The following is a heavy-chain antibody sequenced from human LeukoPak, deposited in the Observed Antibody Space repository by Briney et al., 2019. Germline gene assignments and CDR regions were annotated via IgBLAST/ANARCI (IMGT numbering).Heavy chain of an antibody. CDR2: IYYSGST. J-gene: IGHJ4*02. CDR1: GGSLSSYY. CDR3: ARALFYGSGSQPFDY. V-gene: IGHV4-59*01. Sequence: SETLSLTCTVSGGSLSSYYWTWIRQPPGKGLEWIGYIYYSGSTNYNPSLKSRVTISVDTSKNQFSLKLSSVTAADTAVYYCARALFYGSGSQPFDYWGQGTLVTVSS. D-gene: IGHD3-10*01.